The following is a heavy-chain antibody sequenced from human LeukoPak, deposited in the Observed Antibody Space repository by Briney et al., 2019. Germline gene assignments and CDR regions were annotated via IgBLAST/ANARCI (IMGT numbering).Heavy chain of an antibody. V-gene: IGHV1-2*02. CDR3: ARGYSGSSHLDY. CDR1: GYTFTGYY. Sequence: ASVKVSCKASGYTFTGYYMHWVRQAPGQGLEWMGWINPNSGGTNYAQKLQGRVTMTTDTSTSTAYMELRSLRSDDTAVYYCARGYSGSSHLDYWGQGTLVTVSS. CDR2: INPNSGGT. J-gene: IGHJ4*02. D-gene: IGHD1-26*01.